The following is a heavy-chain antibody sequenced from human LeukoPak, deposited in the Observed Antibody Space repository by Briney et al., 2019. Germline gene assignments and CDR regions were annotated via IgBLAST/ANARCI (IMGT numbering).Heavy chain of an antibody. Sequence: GASVKVSCTASGGTFSSYAISWVRQAPGQGLEWMGGIIPIFGTANYAQKFQGRVTITADKSTSTAYMELSSLRSEDTAVYYCARSYSSSSGVDYWGQGTLVTVSS. D-gene: IGHD6-6*01. CDR1: GGTFSSYA. V-gene: IGHV1-69*06. CDR2: IIPIFGTA. CDR3: ARSYSSSSGVDY. J-gene: IGHJ4*02.